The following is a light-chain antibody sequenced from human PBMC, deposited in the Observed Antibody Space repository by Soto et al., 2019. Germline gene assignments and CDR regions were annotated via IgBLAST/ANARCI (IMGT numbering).Light chain of an antibody. CDR1: QSVSSSY. J-gene: IGKJ2*01. CDR3: QQYGSSSYT. Sequence: EIVLTQSPGTLSLSPGERATLSCRASQSVSSSYLAWYQQKPGQAPRLLIYGASSRATGIPDRFSGSGSGTDFNLTISRLEPEDVAVYYCQQYGSSSYTFGQGTKLEIK. CDR2: GAS. V-gene: IGKV3-20*01.